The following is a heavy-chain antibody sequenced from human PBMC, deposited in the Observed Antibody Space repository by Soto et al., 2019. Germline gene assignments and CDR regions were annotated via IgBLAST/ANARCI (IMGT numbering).Heavy chain of an antibody. D-gene: IGHD3-16*01. CDR3: AISQDRGGRTTFIY. J-gene: IGHJ4*02. CDR1: VFTFDDNA. Sequence: HPGGSLRLSCAVSVFTFDDNAMHLVRQSPEKGLEWISGINWKSDIGYADSVKGRFTISRGNAENSLYLQMNSLRAEDTALYYCAISQDRGGRTTFIYWGQGTKVTVSS. V-gene: IGHV3-9*01. CDR2: INWKSDI.